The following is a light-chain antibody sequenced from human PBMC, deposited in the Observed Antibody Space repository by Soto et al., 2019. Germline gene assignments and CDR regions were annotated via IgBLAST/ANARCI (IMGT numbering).Light chain of an antibody. CDR3: QQYHKWPIT. CDR2: RTS. Sequence: EVVLTQSPATLSVSPGERAIVSCRASQDISINLAWDQQKPGQAPRLLIYRTSTRATDIPARFSGSGSGTEFTLTISTLQSEDFAAYSCQQYHKWPITFGQGTRLEI. CDR1: QDISIN. V-gene: IGKV3-15*01. J-gene: IGKJ5*01.